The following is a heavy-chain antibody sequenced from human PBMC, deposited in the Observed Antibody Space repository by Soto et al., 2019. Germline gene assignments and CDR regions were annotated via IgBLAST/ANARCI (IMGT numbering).Heavy chain of an antibody. V-gene: IGHV3-30-3*01. CDR2: ISYDGSNK. CDR3: ASSASETYCDFWSGYASDYFDY. CDR1: GFTFSSYA. J-gene: IGHJ4*02. Sequence: PGGSLRLSCAASGFTFSSYAMHWVRQAPGKGLEWVAVISYDGSNKYYADSVKGRFTISRDNSKNTLYLQMNSLRAEDTAVYYCASSASETYCDFWSGYASDYFDYWGQGTLVTVSS. D-gene: IGHD3-3*01.